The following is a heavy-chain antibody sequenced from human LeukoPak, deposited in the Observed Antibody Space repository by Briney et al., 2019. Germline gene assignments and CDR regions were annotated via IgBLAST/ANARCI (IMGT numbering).Heavy chain of an antibody. V-gene: IGHV3-33*01. CDR2: IWYDGSNK. Sequence: GGSLRLSSAASGFTFSSYGMHWGRQAPGKGLEWVAVIWYDGSNKYYADSVKGRFTISRDNSKNTLYLQMNSLRAEDTAVYYCARDHGANYSYYDMDVGGQGTTVTVSS. D-gene: IGHD4-17*01. CDR3: ARDHGANYSYYDMDV. CDR1: GFTFSSYG. J-gene: IGHJ6*02.